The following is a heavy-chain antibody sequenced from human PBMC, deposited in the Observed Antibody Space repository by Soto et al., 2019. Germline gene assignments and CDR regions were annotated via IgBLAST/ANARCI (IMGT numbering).Heavy chain of an antibody. Sequence: QVQLVQSGAEVKKPGASVKVSCKASGYTFTTSALHWVRQAPGQRPEWMGWINPASGHTKYSKRFQDRVTITRDTSASTGYMELSSLRSEDTAVYYCGRSVVGATGEILYNAMDVWGQGTKVTVSS. D-gene: IGHD1-26*01. CDR2: INPASGHT. V-gene: IGHV1-3*01. J-gene: IGHJ6*02. CDR1: GYTFTTSA. CDR3: GRSVVGATGEILYNAMDV.